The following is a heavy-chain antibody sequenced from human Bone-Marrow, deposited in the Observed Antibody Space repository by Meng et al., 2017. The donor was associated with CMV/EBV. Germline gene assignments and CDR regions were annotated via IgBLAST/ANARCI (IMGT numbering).Heavy chain of an antibody. CDR1: GGSISSYY. CDR3: ARAGDCSSTSCFYYYYGMDV. J-gene: IGHJ6*01. Sequence: GSLRLSCTVSGGSISSYYWSWIRQPPGKGLEWIGYIYYSGSTNYNPSLKSRVTISVDTSKNQFSLKLSSVTDADTAVYYCARAGDCSSTSCFYYYYGMDVWGQGPTVTVSS. CDR2: IYYSGST. V-gene: IGHV4-59*01. D-gene: IGHD2-2*01.